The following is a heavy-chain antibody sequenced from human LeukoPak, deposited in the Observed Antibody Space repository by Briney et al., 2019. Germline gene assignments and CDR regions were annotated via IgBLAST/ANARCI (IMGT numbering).Heavy chain of an antibody. CDR2: IYTSGST. CDR3: ARDQIGYCSSTSCIYYYYMDV. J-gene: IGHJ6*03. D-gene: IGHD2-2*01. Sequence: KPSETLSLTCTVSGGSISSGSYYWSWIRQPAGKGLEWIGRIYTSGSTNYNPPLKSRVTISVDTSKNQFSLKLSSVTAADTAVYYCARDQIGYCSSTSCIYYYYMDVWGKGTTVTVSS. V-gene: IGHV4-61*02. CDR1: GGSISSGSYY.